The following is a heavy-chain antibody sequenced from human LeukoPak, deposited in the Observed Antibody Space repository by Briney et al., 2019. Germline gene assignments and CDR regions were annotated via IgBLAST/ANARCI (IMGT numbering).Heavy chain of an antibody. J-gene: IGHJ6*03. D-gene: IGHD4-11*01. CDR3: ARGVTTGGKYYYYYYMDV. CDR2: IIPIFGTA. CDR1: GGTFSSYA. V-gene: IGHV1-69*13. Sequence: SVKVSCKASGGTFSSYAISWVRQAPGQGLEWMGGIIPIFGTANYAQKFQGRVTITADESTSTAYMELSSLRSEDTAVYYCARGVTTGGKYYYYYYMDVWGKGTTVTV.